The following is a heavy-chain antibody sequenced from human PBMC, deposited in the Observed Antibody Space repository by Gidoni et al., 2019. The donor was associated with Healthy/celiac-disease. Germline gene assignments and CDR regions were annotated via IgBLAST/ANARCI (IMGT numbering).Heavy chain of an antibody. J-gene: IGHJ4*02. CDR2: ISSSGSTI. D-gene: IGHD6-13*01. V-gene: IGHV3-11*01. CDR3: ARVDDSSSWYDPFDY. CDR1: GFTFSDYY. Sequence: QVQLVASGGGLVKPGGSLRLSCAASGFTFSDYYMSWIRRAPGKGLEWVSYISSSGSTIYYADSVKGRFTISRDNAKNSLYLQMNSLRAEDTAVYYCARVDDSSSWYDPFDYWGQGTLVTVSS.